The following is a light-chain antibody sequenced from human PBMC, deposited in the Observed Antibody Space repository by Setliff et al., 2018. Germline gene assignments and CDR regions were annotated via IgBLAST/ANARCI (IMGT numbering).Light chain of an antibody. J-gene: IGLJ2*01. CDR3: LSYTSKTTHAL. CDR2: EVS. V-gene: IGLV2-14*01. CDR1: SSDVGGYDY. Sequence: QSVLTQPTAVSGSPGQSITISCTGTSSDVGGYDYVSWYQQHPGKAPKLMIYEVSKRPSGVSDRFSGSKSANTASLTISGLQTEDEADYYCLSYTSKTTHALFGGGTTGTVL.